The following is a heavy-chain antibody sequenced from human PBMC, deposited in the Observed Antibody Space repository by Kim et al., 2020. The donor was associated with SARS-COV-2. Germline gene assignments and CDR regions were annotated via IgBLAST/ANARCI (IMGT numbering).Heavy chain of an antibody. CDR2: INADGRST. Sequence: GGSLRLSCAASGFPFSKYWMDWVRQAPGKGLEWVARINADGRSTVYAEAVKGRFTITRDNAKNTGGPIMNILRVEDTAVYYCGEPRWFDYWGQGSLVTVSS. D-gene: IGHD1-1*01. CDR3: GEPRWFDY. CDR1: GFPFSKYW. V-gene: IGHV3-74*01. J-gene: IGHJ4*02.